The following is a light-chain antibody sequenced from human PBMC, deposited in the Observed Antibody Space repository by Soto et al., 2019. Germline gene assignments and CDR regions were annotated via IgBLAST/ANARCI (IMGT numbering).Light chain of an antibody. J-gene: IGKJ1*01. CDR1: QSVRSD. CDR2: GAS. CDR3: QQHNNWPPART. V-gene: IGKV3-15*01. Sequence: ERVMTQSPATLSVSPGERATHSCRASQSVRSDLVWYQQKPGQAPRLLIYGASTRATGIPARFSGSGSGTEFTLTIASLQSEDFAVYYCQQHNNWPPARTFGQGTKVEIK.